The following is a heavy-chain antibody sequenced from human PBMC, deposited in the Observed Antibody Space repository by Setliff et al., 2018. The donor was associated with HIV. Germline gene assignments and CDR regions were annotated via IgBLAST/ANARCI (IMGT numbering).Heavy chain of an antibody. CDR2: ISSSSSYI. Sequence: GGSLRLSCAASGFTLSSSWMHWVRQAPGKGLEWVSSISSSSSYIYYANSVKGRFTISRDNAKNSLYLQMSSLRAEDTAVYYCARDHEDSGWYVESVDYWGQGTLVTVSS. CDR3: ARDHEDSGWYVESVDY. CDR1: GFTLSSSW. J-gene: IGHJ4*02. V-gene: IGHV3-21*01. D-gene: IGHD6-19*01.